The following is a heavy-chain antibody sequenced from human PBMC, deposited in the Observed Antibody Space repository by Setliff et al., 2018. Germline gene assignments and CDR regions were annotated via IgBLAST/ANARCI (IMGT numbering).Heavy chain of an antibody. J-gene: IGHJ4*02. Sequence: TSETLSLTCTVSGGSISSGSYYWSWIRQPAGKGLEWIGHIYTSGSTNYNPSLKSRVTISVDTSTNTVYMQLNSLRFEDRAVYYCARENTAKNFWGEESDYWGQGTLVTVSS. CDR1: GGSISSGSYY. D-gene: IGHD3-3*01. CDR2: IYTSGST. CDR3: ARENTAKNFWGEESDY. V-gene: IGHV4-61*09.